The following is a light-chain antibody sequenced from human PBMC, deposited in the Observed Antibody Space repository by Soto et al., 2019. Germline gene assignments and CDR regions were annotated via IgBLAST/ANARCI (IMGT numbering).Light chain of an antibody. CDR2: VGTVGIVG. J-gene: IGLJ2*01. CDR3: WAYHGTGSNFVVV. V-gene: IGLV9-49*01. CDR1: SGYSNYK. Sequence: QLVLTQPPSASASLGASVTLTCTLSSGYSNYKVDWYQQRPGKGPRFVMRVGTVGIVGSKGDGIPDRFSVLGSGLNRYLTMKNIQEEDESDDDCWAYHGTGSNFVVVFGGGTKLTVL.